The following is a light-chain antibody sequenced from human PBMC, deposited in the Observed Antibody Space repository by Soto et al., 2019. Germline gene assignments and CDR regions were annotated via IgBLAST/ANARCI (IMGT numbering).Light chain of an antibody. CDR1: QSVDRNY. CDR3: HQYGLSPPYT. V-gene: IGKV3-20*01. Sequence: EIVFTQSPGTLSLSPGARATLSCRASQSVDRNYLAWYQHKPGQAPRLLIYGASTRATGIPDRFSGSGSGTDFTLTISRLEPEDFAVYYCHQYGLSPPYTFGPGTKVDIK. CDR2: GAS. J-gene: IGKJ3*01.